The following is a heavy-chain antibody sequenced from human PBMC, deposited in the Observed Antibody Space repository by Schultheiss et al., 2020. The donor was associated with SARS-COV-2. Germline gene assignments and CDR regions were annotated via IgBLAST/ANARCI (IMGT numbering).Heavy chain of an antibody. Sequence: GSLRLSCTVSGGSISSSSYYWGWIRQPPGKGLEWIGYIYYSGSTNYNPSLKSRVTISVDTSKNQFSLKLSSVTAADTAVYYCARVGGRATVTTPHFDYWGQGTLVTVSS. CDR3: ARVGGRATVTTPHFDY. CDR1: GGSISSSSYY. D-gene: IGHD4-17*01. CDR2: IYYSGST. J-gene: IGHJ4*02. V-gene: IGHV4-61*05.